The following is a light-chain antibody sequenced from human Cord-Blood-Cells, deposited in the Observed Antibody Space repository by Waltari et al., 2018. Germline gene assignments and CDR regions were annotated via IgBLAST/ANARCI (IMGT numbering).Light chain of an antibody. CDR3: QQYNNWPFT. CDR2: GAY. CDR1: QSVSSN. J-gene: IGKJ3*01. V-gene: IGKV3D-15*01. Sequence: EIVMTQSPATLSVSPGERATLSCRASQSVSSNLAWYQQKPGQAPRLLIYGAYIRATGIPARFSGSGSGTEFTLTISSLQSEDFAVYYCQQYNNWPFTFGPGTKVDIK.